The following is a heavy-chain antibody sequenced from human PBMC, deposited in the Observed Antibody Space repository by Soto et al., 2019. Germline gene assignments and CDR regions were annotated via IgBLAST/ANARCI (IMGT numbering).Heavy chain of an antibody. D-gene: IGHD2-2*02. Sequence: SETLSLTCTVSGGSISSYYWSWIRQPPGKGLEWIGYIYYSGSTNYNPSLKSRVTISVDTSKNQFSLKLSSVTAADTAVYYCARRGGCSSTSCYTVPDAFDIWGQGTMVTVSS. V-gene: IGHV4-59*08. CDR3: ARRGGCSSTSCYTVPDAFDI. CDR2: IYYSGST. CDR1: GGSISSYY. J-gene: IGHJ3*02.